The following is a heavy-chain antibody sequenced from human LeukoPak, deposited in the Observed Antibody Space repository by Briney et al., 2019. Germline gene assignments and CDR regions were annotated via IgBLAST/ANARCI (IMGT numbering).Heavy chain of an antibody. CDR1: GGSISSYY. D-gene: IGHD5-24*01. Sequence: SETLSLTCTVSGGSISSYYWSWIRQPPGKGLEWIGYIYYSGSTNYNPSLKSRVTISVDTSKNQFSLKLSSVTAADTAVYYCARDLNGYNPFDIWGQGTMVTVSS. J-gene: IGHJ3*02. CDR3: ARDLNGYNPFDI. CDR2: IYYSGST. V-gene: IGHV4-59*01.